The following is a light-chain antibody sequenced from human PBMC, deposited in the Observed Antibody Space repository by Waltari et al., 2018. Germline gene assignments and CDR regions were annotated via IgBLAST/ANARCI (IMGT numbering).Light chain of an antibody. V-gene: IGKV1-NL1*01. CDR3: QQYYSTPQT. J-gene: IGKJ1*01. CDR2: DAS. Sequence: DIQMTQSPSSLSASVGDRVTITCRASQGISKSLALYQQKTGRAPKLLIYDASRLESGVPARFSGSGSGTAYTLTITSLQPEDFATYSCQQYYSTPQTFGQGTKVEI. CDR1: QGISKS.